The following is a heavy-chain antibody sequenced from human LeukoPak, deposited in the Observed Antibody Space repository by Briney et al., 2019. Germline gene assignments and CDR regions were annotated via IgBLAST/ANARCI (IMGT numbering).Heavy chain of an antibody. D-gene: IGHD2/OR15-2a*01. CDR2: ISYDGSNK. V-gene: IGHV3-30*04. Sequence: GGSLRLSCAASGFTFSSYAMHWVRQAPGKGLEWVAVISYDGSNKYYADSVKGRFTISRDNSKNTLYLQMNSLRAEDTAVYYCARDYGFLAGLSTRFDPWGQGTLVTVSS. J-gene: IGHJ5*02. CDR1: GFTFSSYA. CDR3: ARDYGFLAGLSTRFDP.